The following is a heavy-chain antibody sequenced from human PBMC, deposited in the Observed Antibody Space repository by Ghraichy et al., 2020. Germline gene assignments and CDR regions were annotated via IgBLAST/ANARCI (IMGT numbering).Heavy chain of an antibody. Sequence: GGSLRLSCAASGFTFSSYAMSWVRQAPGKGLEWVSAISGSGGSTYYADSVKGRFTISRDNSKNTLYLQMNSLRAEDTAVYYCAKSPTDGSGSYYNDVTKYYSYYGMDVWGQGTTVTVSS. CDR2: ISGSGGST. V-gene: IGHV3-23*01. J-gene: IGHJ6*02. CDR1: GFTFSSYA. D-gene: IGHD3-10*01. CDR3: AKSPTDGSGSYYNDVTKYYSYYGMDV.